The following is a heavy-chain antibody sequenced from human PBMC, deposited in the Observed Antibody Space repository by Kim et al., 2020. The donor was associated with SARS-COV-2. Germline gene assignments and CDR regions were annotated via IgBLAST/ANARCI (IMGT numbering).Heavy chain of an antibody. Sequence: SETLSLTCAVYGGSFSGYYWSWIRQPPGKGLEWIGEINHSGSTNYNPSLKSRVTISVDTSKNQFSLKLSSVTAADTAVYYCARGVVRFSKGSNYGMDVWGQGTTVTVSS. CDR2: INHSGST. CDR1: GGSFSGYY. CDR3: ARGVVRFSKGSNYGMDV. V-gene: IGHV4-34*01. J-gene: IGHJ6*02. D-gene: IGHD3-3*01.